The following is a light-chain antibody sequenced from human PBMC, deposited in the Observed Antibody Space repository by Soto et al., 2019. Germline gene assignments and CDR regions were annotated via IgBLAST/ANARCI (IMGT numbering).Light chain of an antibody. Sequence: DIQMTQSPSTLSASVGDRLSITCRASQSITNWLAWYQQKPGKAPKLLIYKASSLQSEVPSRFSGSASGPEFTLTISSXQPDDFATYYCQQYHSYPFTFGPGTKVDIK. CDR2: KAS. J-gene: IGKJ3*01. V-gene: IGKV1-5*03. CDR1: QSITNW. CDR3: QQYHSYPFT.